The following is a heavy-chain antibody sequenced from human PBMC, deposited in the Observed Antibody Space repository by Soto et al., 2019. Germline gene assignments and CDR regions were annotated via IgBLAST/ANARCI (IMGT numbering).Heavy chain of an antibody. CDR1: GGSFSGYD. CDR2: INHSGST. J-gene: IGHJ4*02. D-gene: IGHD1-7*01. CDR3: ARSGNNWNSRRLDY. Sequence: PSETLSLTCGVYGGSFSGYDWSWIRQPPGKGLEWIGEINHSGSTNYNPSLKSRVTISVDTSKNQFSLKLSSVTAADTAVYYCARSGNNWNSRRLDYWGQGTLVTVSS. V-gene: IGHV4-34*01.